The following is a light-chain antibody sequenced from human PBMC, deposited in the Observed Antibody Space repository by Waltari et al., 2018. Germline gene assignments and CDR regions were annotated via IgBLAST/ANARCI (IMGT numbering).Light chain of an antibody. V-gene: IGLV2-14*03. CDR1: FSDVGAYDS. CDR3: SSYTTRGTWV. CDR2: DVS. Sequence: QSALTQPASVSGSPGQSITFSVPGAFSDVGAYDSVSWYQQRPGRAPKPLIYDVSHRPSGVSDRLSGSKSGNTASLTISGLQPEDEADYYCSSYTTRGTWVFGGGTKLTVL. J-gene: IGLJ3*02.